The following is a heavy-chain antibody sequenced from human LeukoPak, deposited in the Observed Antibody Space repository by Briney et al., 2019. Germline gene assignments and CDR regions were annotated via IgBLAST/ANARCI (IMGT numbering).Heavy chain of an antibody. CDR1: GFTFSSYA. Sequence: GGSLRLSCAASGFTFSSYAMSWVRQAPGKGLEWVSAISDSGGSTYYADSVKGRFTISRDSSKNTLYLQMNSLRAEDTAVYYCAKGRRTVTTGFGYWGQGTLVTVSS. CDR3: AKGRRTVTTGFGY. CDR2: ISDSGGST. V-gene: IGHV3-23*01. J-gene: IGHJ4*02. D-gene: IGHD4-17*01.